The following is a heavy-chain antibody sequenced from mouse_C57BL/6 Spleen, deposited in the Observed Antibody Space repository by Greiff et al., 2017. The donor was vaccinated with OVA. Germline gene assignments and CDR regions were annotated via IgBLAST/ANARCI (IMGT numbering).Heavy chain of an antibody. CDR2: IYPRDGST. V-gene: IGHV1-78*01. D-gene: IGHD4-1*01. CDR3: ASANWDGYFDV. Sequence: VKLMESDAELVKPGASVKISCKVSGYTFTDHTIHWMKQRPEQGLEWIGYIYPRDGSTKYNEKFKGKATLTADKSSSTAYMQLNSLTSEDAAVYFCASANWDGYFDVWGTGTTVTVSS. J-gene: IGHJ1*03. CDR1: GYTFTDHT.